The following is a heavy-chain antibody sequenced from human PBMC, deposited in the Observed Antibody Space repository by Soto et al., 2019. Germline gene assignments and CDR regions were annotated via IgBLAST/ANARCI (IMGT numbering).Heavy chain of an antibody. J-gene: IGHJ6*01. CDR2: IKQDGSEK. Sequence: PGGSLRLSCAASGFTFSSYWMSWVRQAPGKGLEWVANIKQDGSEKYYVDSVKGRFTISRGNAKNSLYLQMNSLRAEDTAVYYCAREGFRGVMSYYGMEVRGQGTTVTVSS. CDR3: AREGFRGVMSYYGMEV. D-gene: IGHD3-16*01. V-gene: IGHV3-7*04. CDR1: GFTFSSYW.